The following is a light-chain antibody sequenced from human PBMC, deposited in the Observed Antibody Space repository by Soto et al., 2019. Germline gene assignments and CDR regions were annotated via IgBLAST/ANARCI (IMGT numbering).Light chain of an antibody. CDR1: QSIRNW. J-gene: IGKJ5*01. V-gene: IGKV1-5*03. CDR2: KAS. Sequence: DIHLTQSPSTLSAAVGDRVTITCRASQSIRNWLAWYQQKPGKAPELLIYKASRLETGVPLRFSGNESGTEFTLTISSLQPDDFATYYCQQYNSYSSITFGQGTRLEI. CDR3: QQYNSYSSIT.